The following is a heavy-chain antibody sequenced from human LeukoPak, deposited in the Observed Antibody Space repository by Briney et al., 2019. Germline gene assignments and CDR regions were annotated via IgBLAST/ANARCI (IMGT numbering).Heavy chain of an antibody. J-gene: IGHJ4*02. CDR2: IYSDGST. CDR3: ARAPTFSGWFDY. Sequence: GGSLRLSCAASGFTVSSNYMSWVRQAPGKGLEWVSIIYSDGSTYYADSVKGRFTISRDNSKNTLYLQMNSLRAEDTAVYYCARAPTFSGWFDYWGQGTLVTVSS. V-gene: IGHV3-66*01. D-gene: IGHD6-19*01. CDR1: GFTVSSNY.